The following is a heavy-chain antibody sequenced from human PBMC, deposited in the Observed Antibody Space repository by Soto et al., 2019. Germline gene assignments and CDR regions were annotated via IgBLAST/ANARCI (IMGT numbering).Heavy chain of an antibody. CDR3: ARAHGSGYYYYYYYMDV. J-gene: IGHJ6*03. D-gene: IGHD3-10*01. V-gene: IGHV1-18*01. Sequence: ASVKVSCKASGYTFTSYGISWVRQAPGQGLEWMGWISAYNGNTNYAQKLQGRVTMNTDTSTSTAYMKLRSLRSDDTAVYYCARAHGSGYYYYYYYMDVWGKGTTVTVSS. CDR2: ISAYNGNT. CDR1: GYTFTSYG.